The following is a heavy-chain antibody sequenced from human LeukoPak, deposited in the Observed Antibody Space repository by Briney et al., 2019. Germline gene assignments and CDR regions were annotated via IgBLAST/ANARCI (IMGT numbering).Heavy chain of an antibody. Sequence: GGSLRLSCAASGFSFSDHYVDWVRQAPGKGLEWVGRIRDKANSHTTEYAASVEGRFTISKDDSKNSLYLQMNSLKTEDTAVYYCTRGFCSGGTCYSGDYLGQGTLVTVSS. V-gene: IGHV3-72*01. J-gene: IGHJ4*02. D-gene: IGHD2-15*01. CDR2: IRDKANSHTT. CDR3: TRGFCSGGTCYSGDY. CDR1: GFSFSDHY.